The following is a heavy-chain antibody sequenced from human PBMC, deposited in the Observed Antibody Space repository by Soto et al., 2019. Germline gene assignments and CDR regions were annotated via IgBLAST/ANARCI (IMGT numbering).Heavy chain of an antibody. CDR3: AKPRPRFYWYDAFDI. V-gene: IGHV3-9*01. CDR2: ISWNSGSI. J-gene: IGHJ3*02. CDR1: GFTFDDYA. D-gene: IGHD2-8*02. Sequence: PGGSVRLSCAASGFTFDDYAMHWVRQAPGKGLEWVSGISWNSGSIGYADSVKGRFTISRDNAKNSLYLQMNSLRAEDTALYYCAKPRPRFYWYDAFDIWGQETMVTVSS.